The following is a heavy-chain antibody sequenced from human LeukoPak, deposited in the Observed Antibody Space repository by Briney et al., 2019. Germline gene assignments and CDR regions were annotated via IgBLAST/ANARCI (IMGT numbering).Heavy chain of an antibody. Sequence: SETLSLTCTVSGGSINTYYWSWIRQPPGKGLEWIAYIYYNGNSNYNPSLKSRVTISVDTSKNQFSLKLSSVTAADTAVYYCARTGYDSSGNWFDPWGQGTLVTVSS. CDR3: ARTGYDSSGNWFDP. D-gene: IGHD3-22*01. J-gene: IGHJ5*02. V-gene: IGHV4-59*01. CDR1: GGSINTYY. CDR2: IYYNGNS.